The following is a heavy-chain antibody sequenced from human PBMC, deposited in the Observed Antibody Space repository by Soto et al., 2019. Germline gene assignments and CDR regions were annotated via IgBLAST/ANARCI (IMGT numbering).Heavy chain of an antibody. Sequence: QVQLVQSGAEVKKPGASVRVSCKASGYTFTSYSMHWVRQAPGQGLEWMGIINPSSGRTSYAQNFQGRVTMNSDTSTSIVYMEMSSLKSEDTAVYYCARDHNFGFILYAMDVWGQGTTVTVSS. CDR2: INPSSGRT. J-gene: IGHJ6*02. CDR3: ARDHNFGFILYAMDV. D-gene: IGHD2-15*01. CDR1: GYTFTSYS. V-gene: IGHV1-46*01.